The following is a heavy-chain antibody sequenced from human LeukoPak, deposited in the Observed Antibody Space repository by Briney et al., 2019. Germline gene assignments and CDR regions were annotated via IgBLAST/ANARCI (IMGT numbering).Heavy chain of an antibody. V-gene: IGHV3-7*03. CDR2: IKQDGSEK. CDR1: GFTFSSYW. CDR3: AKVDGSGILNAFDI. J-gene: IGHJ3*02. D-gene: IGHD3-10*01. Sequence: GGSLRLSCAASGFTFSSYWMSWVRQAPGKGLEWVANIKQDGSEKYYVDSVNGRFTISRDNAKNSLFLQMNSLRAEDTALYYCAKVDGSGILNAFDIWGQGTMVTVSS.